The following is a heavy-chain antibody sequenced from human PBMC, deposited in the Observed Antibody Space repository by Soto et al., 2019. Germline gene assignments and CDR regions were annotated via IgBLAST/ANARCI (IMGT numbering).Heavy chain of an antibody. D-gene: IGHD2-15*01. CDR1: GFTFSSYA. Sequence: GGSLRLSCAASGFTFSSYAMSWVRQAPGKGLEWVSAISGSGGSTYYADSVKGRFTISRDNSKNTWYLQMNSLRAEDTAVYYCAKVSGGEVEDIVVERWFDPWGQGTLVTVSS. V-gene: IGHV3-23*01. CDR3: AKVSGGEVEDIVVERWFDP. J-gene: IGHJ5*02. CDR2: ISGSGGST.